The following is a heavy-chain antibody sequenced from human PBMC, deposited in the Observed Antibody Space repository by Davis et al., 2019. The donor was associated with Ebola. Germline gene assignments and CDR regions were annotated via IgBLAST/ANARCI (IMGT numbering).Heavy chain of an antibody. J-gene: IGHJ2*01. CDR2: INPNSGGT. Sequence: ASVKVSCKASGYTFTGYYMHWVRQAPGQGLEWMGWINPNSGGTNYAQKFQGRVTMTRDTSISTAYMELRSLRSDDTAVYYCARDGYCSGGSCLIYWYFDLWGRGTLVTVSS. CDR1: GYTFTGYY. CDR3: ARDGYCSGGSCLIYWYFDL. V-gene: IGHV1-2*02. D-gene: IGHD2-15*01.